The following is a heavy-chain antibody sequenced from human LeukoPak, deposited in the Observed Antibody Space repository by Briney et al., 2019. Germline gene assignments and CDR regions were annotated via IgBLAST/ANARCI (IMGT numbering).Heavy chain of an antibody. Sequence: ASVKVSCKASGYTFSNYAMHWVRQAPGQRLEWMEWINAGNDNTKYSQNFQGRVTITRDTSASTVYMELSDLRSEDTAVYYCARGFGDYWGQGTLVTVSS. V-gene: IGHV1-3*01. D-gene: IGHD3-16*01. CDR2: INAGNDNT. CDR3: ARGFGDY. J-gene: IGHJ4*02. CDR1: GYTFSNYA.